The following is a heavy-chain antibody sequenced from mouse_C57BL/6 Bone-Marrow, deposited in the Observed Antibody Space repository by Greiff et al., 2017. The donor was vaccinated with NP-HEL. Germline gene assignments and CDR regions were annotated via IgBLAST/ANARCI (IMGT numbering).Heavy chain of an antibody. V-gene: IGHV8-8*01. Sequence: ESGPGILQPSQTLSLTCSFSGFSLSTFGMGVGWIRQPSGKGLEWLAHIWWGDDKYYNPALKSRLTISKDTSKTQVLLKIANVDTADTATYYSARLYCDYDFDVWGTGTTVTVSS. CDR1: GFSLSTFGMG. CDR2: IWWGDDK. D-gene: IGHD2-4*01. J-gene: IGHJ1*03. CDR3: ARLYCDYDFDV.